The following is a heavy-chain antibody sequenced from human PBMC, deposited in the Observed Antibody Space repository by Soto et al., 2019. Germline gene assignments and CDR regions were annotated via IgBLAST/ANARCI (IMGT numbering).Heavy chain of an antibody. CDR1: GFTFSSYG. CDR2: IWYDGSNK. D-gene: IGHD2-2*01. V-gene: IGHV3-33*01. Sequence: QVQLVESGGGVVQPGWSLRLSCAASGFTFSSYGMHWVRQAPGKGLEWVAVIWYDGSNKYYADSVKGRFTISRDNSKNTLYLQMNSLRAEDTAVYYCARAFTQGYCSSTSCGRYWYFDLWGRGTLVTVSS. J-gene: IGHJ2*01. CDR3: ARAFTQGYCSSTSCGRYWYFDL.